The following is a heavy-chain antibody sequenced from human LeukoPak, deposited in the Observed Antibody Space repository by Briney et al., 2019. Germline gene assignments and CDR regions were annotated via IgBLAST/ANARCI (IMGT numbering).Heavy chain of an antibody. D-gene: IGHD6-19*01. V-gene: IGHV3-23*01. J-gene: IGHJ6*02. CDR2: ISGSGGGT. Sequence: GGSLRLSCAASGFTFSSIAMSWVRQAPDKGLEWVSTISGSGGGTYYADSVKGRLTISRDNSKNTLYLQMNSLRAEDTAAYYCATRLYSRGTWGMDVWGQGITVTVSS. CDR1: GFTFSSIA. CDR3: ATRLYSRGTWGMDV.